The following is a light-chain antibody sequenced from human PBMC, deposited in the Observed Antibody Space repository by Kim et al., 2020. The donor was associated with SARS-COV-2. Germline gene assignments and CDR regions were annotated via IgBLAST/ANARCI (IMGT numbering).Light chain of an antibody. CDR2: DAS. J-gene: IGKJ2*01. Sequence: EIVLTQSPATLSLSPGERATLSCMASQSISYYLAWYQHKPGQAPRLLIYDASNRATGIPARFSGSGSGTDFTLTITSLEPEDFAVYYCQQRSVWYTFGQGTKLEI. V-gene: IGKV3-11*01. CDR1: QSISYY. CDR3: QQRSVWYT.